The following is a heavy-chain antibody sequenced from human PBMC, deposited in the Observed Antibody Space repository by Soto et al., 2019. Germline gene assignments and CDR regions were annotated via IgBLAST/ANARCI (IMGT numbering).Heavy chain of an antibody. Sequence: QVQLQESGPGLVKTSETLSLTCSVSGGSMSGYYWTWIRQPPGKGLEWIGYIYHSGSTDYNPSLKSRVSMSIEKSRTQFSLKLSSVTAADTAVYYCARGGQVAAAGPDYWGQGTLVTVSS. CDR1: GGSMSGYY. J-gene: IGHJ4*02. D-gene: IGHD6-13*01. V-gene: IGHV4-59*01. CDR3: ARGGQVAAAGPDY. CDR2: IYHSGST.